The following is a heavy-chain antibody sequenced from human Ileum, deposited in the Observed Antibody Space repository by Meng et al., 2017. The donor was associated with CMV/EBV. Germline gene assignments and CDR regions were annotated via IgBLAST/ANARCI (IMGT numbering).Heavy chain of an antibody. J-gene: IGHJ4*02. Sequence: CAAPGFTFRTYAMHCVRQAPGKGLEWVAVLSYDGNNKYYADSVKCRFTISRDNSKNTLYLQMNSLRTEDTAVYYCAREPREAMAGFDSWGQGTLVTVSS. CDR2: LSYDGNNK. CDR1: GFTFRTYA. CDR3: AREPREAMAGFDS. V-gene: IGHV3-30*04. D-gene: IGHD5-18*01.